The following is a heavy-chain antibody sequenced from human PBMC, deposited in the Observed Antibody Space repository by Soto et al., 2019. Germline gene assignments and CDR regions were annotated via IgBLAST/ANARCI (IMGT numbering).Heavy chain of an antibody. J-gene: IGHJ3*02. Sequence: SETLSLTCTVSGGSISSSSYYWGWIRQPPGKGLEWIGSIYYSGSTYYNPSLKSRVTISVDTSKNQFSLKLSSVTAADTAVYYCARRYSSSWYSAFDIWGQGTMVTVSS. D-gene: IGHD6-13*01. CDR2: IYYSGST. CDR3: ARRYSSSWYSAFDI. CDR1: GGSISSSSYY. V-gene: IGHV4-39*01.